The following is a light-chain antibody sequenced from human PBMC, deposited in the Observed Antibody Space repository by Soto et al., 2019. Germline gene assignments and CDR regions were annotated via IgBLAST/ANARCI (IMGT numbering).Light chain of an antibody. CDR1: KLGDKY. J-gene: IGLJ2*01. CDR3: QAWASSTPVV. Sequence: SYELTQPPSVSVSPGQTASITCSGDKLGDKYACWYQQKPGQSPVLVIYQDSKRPSGIPERFSGSKSGNTATLTISGTQAMDEADYYCQAWASSTPVVFGGGTQLTVL. V-gene: IGLV3-1*01. CDR2: QDS.